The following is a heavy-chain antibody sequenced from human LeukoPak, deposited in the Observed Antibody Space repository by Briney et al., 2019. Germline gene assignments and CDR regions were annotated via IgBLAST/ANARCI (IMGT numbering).Heavy chain of an antibody. Sequence: ASVTVSCKASGYTFTNYFIHWVRQAPGQGLEWMGAIHPSGGTTTYTQKFQGRVTMTRDMSTSTVYMDLSSLTSEDTAFYYCARTPYTSASYRTFYFDYWGQGTLVTVSS. J-gene: IGHJ4*02. V-gene: IGHV1-46*01. D-gene: IGHD6-19*01. CDR3: ARTPYTSASYRTFYFDY. CDR2: IHPSGGTT. CDR1: GYTFTNYF.